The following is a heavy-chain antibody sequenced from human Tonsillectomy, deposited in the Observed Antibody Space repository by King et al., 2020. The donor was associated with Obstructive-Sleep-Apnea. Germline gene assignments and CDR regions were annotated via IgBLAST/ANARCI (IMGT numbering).Heavy chain of an antibody. V-gene: IGHV3-21*01. Sequence: VQLVESGGGLVKPGGSLRLSCAASGFTFSSYSMNWVRQAPGKGLEWVSSISSSSSYIYYADSVKGRFTISRDNAKNSLYLQMNSLRAEDTAVYYCAGEGIAARPALDYWGQGTLVTVSS. CDR2: ISSSSSYI. J-gene: IGHJ4*02. CDR1: GFTFSSYS. CDR3: AGEGIAARPALDY. D-gene: IGHD6-6*01.